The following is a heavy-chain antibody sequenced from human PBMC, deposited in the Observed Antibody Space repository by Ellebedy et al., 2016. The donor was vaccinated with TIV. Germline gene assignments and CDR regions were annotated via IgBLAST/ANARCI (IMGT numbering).Heavy chain of an antibody. CDR2: IYPGDSDT. J-gene: IGHJ3*02. CDR3: ARFTRIVVVSLAAFDI. V-gene: IGHV5-51*01. CDR1: GYSFTSYW. Sequence: GESLKISCKGSGYSFTSYWIGWVRQMPGKGLEWMGIIYPGDSDTRYSPSFQGQVTISADKSISTAYLQWSSLKASDTAMYYCARFTRIVVVSLAAFDIWGQGTVVTVSS. D-gene: IGHD3-22*01.